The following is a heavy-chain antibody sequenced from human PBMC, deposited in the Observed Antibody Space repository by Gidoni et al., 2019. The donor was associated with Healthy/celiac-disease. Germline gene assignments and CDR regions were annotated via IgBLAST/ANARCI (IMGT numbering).Heavy chain of an antibody. D-gene: IGHD2-21*02. V-gene: IGHV4-30-4*01. CDR2: IYDSGGT. J-gene: IGHJ3*02. Sequence: QVQLQESGPGLGKPSQTLSLTCAVPGGSISSGDYYWSWIRQPPGKCLEWIGYIYDSGGTYYNPSLKSRVTISVDTSNNQFSLKLSSVTAADTAVYYCARNDLGVTGAFDIWGQGTMVTVSS. CDR3: ARNDLGVTGAFDI. CDR1: GGSISSGDYY.